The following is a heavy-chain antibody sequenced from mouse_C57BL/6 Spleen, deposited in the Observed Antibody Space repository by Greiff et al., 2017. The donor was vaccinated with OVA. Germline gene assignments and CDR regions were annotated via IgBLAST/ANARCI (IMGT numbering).Heavy chain of an antibody. CDR3: ARSAGSSWGYFDV. J-gene: IGHJ1*03. Sequence: QVQLQQPGAELVKPGASVKLSCKASGYTFTSYWMQWVKQRPGQGLEWIGEIDPSDSNTNYNQKFKGKATLTVDTSSSTAYMQLSSLTSEDSAVYYCARSAGSSWGYFDVWGTGTTVTVSS. D-gene: IGHD1-1*01. CDR1: GYTFTSYW. V-gene: IGHV1-50*01. CDR2: IDPSDSNT.